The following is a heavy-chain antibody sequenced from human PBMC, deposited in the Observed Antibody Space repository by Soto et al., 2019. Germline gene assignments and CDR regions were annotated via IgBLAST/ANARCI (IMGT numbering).Heavy chain of an antibody. J-gene: IGHJ4*02. V-gene: IGHV5-10-1*01. CDR1: EDSSVDYG. Sequence: KGAEDSSVDYGISRVRQKQGKGLEWMGRIDPSDSQTYYSPSFRGHVTISVTKSITTVFLQWSSLRASDTAMYYCARQIYDSDTGPNFQYYFDSWGQGTPVT. CDR3: ARQIYDSDTGPNFQYYFDS. CDR2: IDPSDSQT. D-gene: IGHD3-22*01.